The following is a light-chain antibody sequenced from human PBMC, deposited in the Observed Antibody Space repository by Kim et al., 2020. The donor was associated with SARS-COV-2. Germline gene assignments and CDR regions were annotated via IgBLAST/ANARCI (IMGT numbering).Light chain of an antibody. CDR1: SGNSSYA. Sequence: GASVKLTCTLSSGNSSYAIAWHQQQPEKGPRYLMKVNSDGSHSKGDGIPDRFSGSSSGAERYLTISSLQSEDEADYYCQTWGTGMVFGGGTQLTVL. CDR3: QTWGTGMV. CDR2: VNSDGSH. V-gene: IGLV4-69*01. J-gene: IGLJ3*02.